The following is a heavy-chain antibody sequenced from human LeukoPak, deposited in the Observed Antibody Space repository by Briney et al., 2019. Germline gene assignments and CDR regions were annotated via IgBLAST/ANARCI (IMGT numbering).Heavy chain of an antibody. Sequence: PGGSLRLSCAGSGFTVSSNYMSWVRQAPGKGLEWVSVIYSGGSTYYADSVKGRFTISRDNSKNTLYLQMNSLRAEDTAVYYCARRRDYYYYGMDVWGQGTTVTVSS. V-gene: IGHV3-66*02. J-gene: IGHJ6*02. CDR1: GFTVSSNY. CDR2: IYSGGST. CDR3: ARRRDYYYYGMDV.